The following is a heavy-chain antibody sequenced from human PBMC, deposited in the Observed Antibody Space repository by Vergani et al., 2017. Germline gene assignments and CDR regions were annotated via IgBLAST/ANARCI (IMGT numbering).Heavy chain of an antibody. CDR1: GFTFSSYA. CDR3: AKDHETSSGIVVVPAATFP. D-gene: IGHD2-2*01. V-gene: IGHV3-23*01. J-gene: IGHJ5*02. Sequence: EVQLLESGGGLVQPGGSLRLSCAASGFTFSSYAMSWVRQAPGKGLEWVSAISGSGGSTYYADSVKGRFTISRDNSKNTLYLQMNSLRAEDTAVYYCAKDHETSSGIVVVPAATFPWGQGTLVTVSS. CDR2: ISGSGGST.